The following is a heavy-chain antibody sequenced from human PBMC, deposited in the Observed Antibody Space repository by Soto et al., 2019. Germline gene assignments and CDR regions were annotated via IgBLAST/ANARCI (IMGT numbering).Heavy chain of an antibody. CDR1: GCSISSGGYY. Sequence: SETLSLTCTVSGCSISSGGYYWSWIRQHPGKGLVWIGYINYSGSTYYNPSLNSRGHISEDTSKNQFSLKLSAVTAADTAVYYCARSRWVYFDYWGQGTLVTVSS. V-gene: IGHV4-31*03. J-gene: IGHJ4*02. CDR3: ARSRWVYFDY. CDR2: INYSGST.